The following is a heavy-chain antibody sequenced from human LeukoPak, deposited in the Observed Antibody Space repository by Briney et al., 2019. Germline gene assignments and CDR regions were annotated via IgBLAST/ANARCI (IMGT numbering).Heavy chain of an antibody. D-gene: IGHD2-2*01. Sequence: GGSLRLSCAASGFTFSSYAMSWVRQAPGKGLEWVSAISGSGGSTYYADSVKGRFTISRDNSKNTLYLQMYSLRAEDTAVYYCAKGATNYCSSTSCSFDYWGQGTLVTVSS. CDR1: GFTFSSYA. V-gene: IGHV3-23*01. CDR3: AKGATNYCSSTSCSFDY. CDR2: ISGSGGST. J-gene: IGHJ4*02.